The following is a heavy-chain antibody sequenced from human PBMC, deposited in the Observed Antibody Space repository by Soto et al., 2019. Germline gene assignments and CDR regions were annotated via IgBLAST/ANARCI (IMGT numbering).Heavy chain of an antibody. Sequence: DVQLVESGGGLVQPGGSLRLSCAASGFPFSSYWRSWVRQAPGKGPEWVASIKQDGSEKHYMDSVKGRFTISKDNAKDSLYLQMNNLRAEDTGVYYCARELLATYDPWGQGTQVTVSS. CDR3: ARELLATYDP. CDR2: IKQDGSEK. D-gene: IGHD1-26*01. V-gene: IGHV3-7*01. J-gene: IGHJ5*02. CDR1: GFPFSSYW.